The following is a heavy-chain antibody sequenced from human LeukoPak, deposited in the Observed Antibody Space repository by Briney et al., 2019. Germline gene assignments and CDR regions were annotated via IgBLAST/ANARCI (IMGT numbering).Heavy chain of an antibody. CDR1: GFTFSSYS. J-gene: IGHJ6*02. V-gene: IGHV3-48*04. D-gene: IGHD6-19*01. CDR3: AYMYSSGWHYYYYGMDV. Sequence: GGSLRLSCAASGFTFSSYSMNWVRQAPGKGLEWVSYIRSSSNIIYYADSVKGRFTISRDNAKNSLYLQMNSLRAEDTAVYYCAYMYSSGWHYYYYGMDVWGQGTTVTVSS. CDR2: IRSSSNII.